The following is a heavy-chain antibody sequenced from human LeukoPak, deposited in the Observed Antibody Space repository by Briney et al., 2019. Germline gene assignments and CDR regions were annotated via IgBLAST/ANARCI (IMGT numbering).Heavy chain of an antibody. CDR3: AEGRY. CDR1: GFTXXSXS. CDR2: ISSSSSNI. Sequence: SLRLSXXXXGFTXXSXSMNWVGXAPGKGLEGVSSISSSSSNIYYADSVKGRFTISRHNAKNSLYLQMNSLRAEDTAVYYCAEGRYWGQGTLVTVSS. J-gene: IGHJ4*02. V-gene: IGHV3-21*01.